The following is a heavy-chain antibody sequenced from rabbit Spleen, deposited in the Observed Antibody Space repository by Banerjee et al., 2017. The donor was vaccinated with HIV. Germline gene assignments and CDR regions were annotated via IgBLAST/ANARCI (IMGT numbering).Heavy chain of an antibody. CDR1: GFSFSSSYY. CDR2: INGGDSGKT. J-gene: IGHJ4*01. V-gene: IGHV1S45*01. Sequence: QEQLEESGGDLVKPEGSLTLTCTASGFSFSSSYYMCWVRQAPGKGLEWIGCINGGDSGKTYYASWAKGRFTISKSSSTTVTLQMTSLTVADTAIYFCARDQAGDAGYGPYYFNLWGQGTLVTVS. D-gene: IGHD4-2*01. CDR3: ARDQAGDAGYGPYYFNL.